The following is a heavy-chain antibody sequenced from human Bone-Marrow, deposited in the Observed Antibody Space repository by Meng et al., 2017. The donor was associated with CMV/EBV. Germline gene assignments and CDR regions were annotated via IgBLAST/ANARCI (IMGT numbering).Heavy chain of an antibody. V-gene: IGHV3-30-3*01. CDR3: ARVLTKWYDFWSGYTSFPAD. D-gene: IGHD3-3*01. CDR1: GFTFSSYA. CDR2: ISYDGSNK. Sequence: GGSLRLSCAASGFTFSSYAMHWVRQAPGKGLEWVAVISYDGSNKYYADSVKGRFTISRDNSKYTLYIQITSLRAEDTAVYYCARVLTKWYDFWSGYTSFPADWGQGTLVTVSS. J-gene: IGHJ4*02.